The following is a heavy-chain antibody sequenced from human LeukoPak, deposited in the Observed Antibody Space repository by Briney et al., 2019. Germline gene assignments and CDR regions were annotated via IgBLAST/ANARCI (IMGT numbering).Heavy chain of an antibody. CDR2: ISSSGSSI. J-gene: IGHJ4*02. V-gene: IGHV3-21*05. D-gene: IGHD6-19*01. CDR1: GFTFSSYN. CDR3: ARDTSGWGYFDY. Sequence: KSGGSLRLSCAASGFTFSSYNMNWVRQAPGKGLEWVSDISSSGSSIYYADSVKGRFTISRDNAKNSLYLQMNSLRAEDTAVYYCARDTSGWGYFDYWGQGTLVTVSS.